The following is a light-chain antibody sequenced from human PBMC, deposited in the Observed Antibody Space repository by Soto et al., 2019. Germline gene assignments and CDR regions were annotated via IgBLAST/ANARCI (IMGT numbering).Light chain of an antibody. Sequence: QSVLTQPPSASGTPGQTVTISCSGSSSNIGSHSVNWYQQLPGTAPKLIIYKNNQRPSGVPDRFSDSKSGTSASLAISGLQSDDEADYYCAAWDDSLNGPVFCGGTKVTVL. J-gene: IGLJ3*02. V-gene: IGLV1-44*01. CDR1: SSNIGSHS. CDR3: AAWDDSLNGPV. CDR2: KNN.